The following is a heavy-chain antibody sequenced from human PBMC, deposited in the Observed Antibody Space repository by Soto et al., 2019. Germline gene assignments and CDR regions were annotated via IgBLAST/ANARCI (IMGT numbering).Heavy chain of an antibody. CDR1: GGTFSSYA. J-gene: IGHJ6*02. V-gene: IGHV1-69*01. D-gene: IGHD5-12*01. Sequence: QVKLVQSGAEVKKPGSSVKVSCKASGGTFSSYAISWVRQAPGQGLEWMGGIIPILGTANYAQKFQGRVTITADESTSTAYMELSSLRSEDTAVYYCARSRDGYYYYYYGMDVWGQGTTVTVSS. CDR2: IIPILGTA. CDR3: ARSRDGYYYYYYGMDV.